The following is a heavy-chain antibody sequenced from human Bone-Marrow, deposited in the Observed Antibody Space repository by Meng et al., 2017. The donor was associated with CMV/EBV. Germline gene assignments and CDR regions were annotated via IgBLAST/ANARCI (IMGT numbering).Heavy chain of an antibody. D-gene: IGHD4-11*01. J-gene: IGHJ6*02. CDR1: GFTFSSYD. CDR2: IGTAGDT. Sequence: GESLKISCAASGFTFSSYDMHWVRQATGKGLEWVSAIGTAGDTYYPGSVKGRFTISRENAKNSLYLQMNSLRAEDTAVYYCAREWVTTSAYGMDVWGQGTTVTVSS. V-gene: IGHV3-13*01. CDR3: AREWVTTSAYGMDV.